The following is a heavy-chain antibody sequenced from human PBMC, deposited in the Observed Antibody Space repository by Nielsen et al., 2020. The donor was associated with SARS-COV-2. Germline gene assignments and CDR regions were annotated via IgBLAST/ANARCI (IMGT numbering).Heavy chain of an antibody. Sequence: GGSLRLTCAASGFTFDDYAMHWVRQAPGKGLEWVSGISWNSGSIGYADSVKGRFTISRDNAKNSLHLQMNSLRAEDTALYYCAKDISPSSSSWYGSGYYYGMDVWGQGTTVTVSS. CDR3: AKDISPSSSSWYGSGYYYGMDV. D-gene: IGHD6-13*01. CDR1: GFTFDDYA. CDR2: ISWNSGSI. V-gene: IGHV3-9*01. J-gene: IGHJ6*02.